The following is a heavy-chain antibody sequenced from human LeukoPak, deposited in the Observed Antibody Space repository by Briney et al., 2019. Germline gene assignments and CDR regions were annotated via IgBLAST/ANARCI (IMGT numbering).Heavy chain of an antibody. D-gene: IGHD2-21*01. CDR2: IKEDGSEK. CDR3: ARATASNWFDP. J-gene: IGHJ5*02. CDR1: GFTYSAYW. Sequence: GGSLRLSCAASGFTYSAYWMSWVRQAPWKGLEWVANIKEDGSEKYYVDSVKGRFTISRDNAKNSLYLQMNSLRAEDTAVYYCARATASNWFDPWGQGTLVTVSS. V-gene: IGHV3-7*01.